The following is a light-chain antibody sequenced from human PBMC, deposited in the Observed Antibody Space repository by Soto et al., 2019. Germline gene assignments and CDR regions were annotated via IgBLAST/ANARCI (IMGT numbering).Light chain of an antibody. CDR1: QNISVY. Sequence: EIVLTQSPATLSLSPGERATLSCRASQNISVYLAWYRQKPGQAPRLLIYAPSNRATGIPARFSGSGSGTDFTLTISSLEPEDFAVYYCQQYNNWPPWTFGQGTKVDIK. CDR3: QQYNNWPPWT. V-gene: IGKV3-11*01. CDR2: APS. J-gene: IGKJ1*01.